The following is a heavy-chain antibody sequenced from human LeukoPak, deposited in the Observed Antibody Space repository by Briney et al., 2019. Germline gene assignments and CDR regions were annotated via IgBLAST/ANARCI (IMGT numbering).Heavy chain of an antibody. CDR2: INHSGST. V-gene: IGHV4-34*01. J-gene: IGHJ4*02. CDR1: GGSFIGYY. D-gene: IGHD3-22*01. Sequence: SETLSLTCAVYGGSFIGYYWSWIRQPPGKGLEWIGEINHSGSTNYNPSLKSRVTISVDTSKNQFSLKLSSVTAADTAVYYCARGRSSGYYRRYFDYWGQGTLVTVSS. CDR3: ARGRSSGYYRRYFDY.